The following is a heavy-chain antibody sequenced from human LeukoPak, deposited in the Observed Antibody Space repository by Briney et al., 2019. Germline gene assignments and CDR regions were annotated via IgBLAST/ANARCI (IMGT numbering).Heavy chain of an antibody. J-gene: IGHJ4*02. Sequence: PGGSLRLSCAASGFTFSSYGMHWVRQAPGKGLEWVAVIWYDGSNKYYADSVKGRFTISRDNSKNTLYLQMNSLRAEDTAVYYCARDLKVDHYGSGSSESDYWGQGTLVTVSS. CDR3: ARDLKVDHYGSGSSESDY. CDR2: IWYDGSNK. CDR1: GFTFSSYG. V-gene: IGHV3-33*01. D-gene: IGHD3-10*01.